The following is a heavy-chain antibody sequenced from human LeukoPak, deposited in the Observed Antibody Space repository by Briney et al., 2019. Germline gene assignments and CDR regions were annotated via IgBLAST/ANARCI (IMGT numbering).Heavy chain of an antibody. Sequence: GGSLRLSCAASGFTVSSNYMSWVRQAPGKGLEWVSVIYSGGSTYYADSVKGRFTISRDNSKNTLYLQMNSLRAEDTAVYYCAKFYDSSGYYFPHDAFDIWGQGTMVTVSS. CDR2: IYSGGST. CDR1: GFTVSSNY. D-gene: IGHD3-22*01. J-gene: IGHJ3*02. CDR3: AKFYDSSGYYFPHDAFDI. V-gene: IGHV3-53*01.